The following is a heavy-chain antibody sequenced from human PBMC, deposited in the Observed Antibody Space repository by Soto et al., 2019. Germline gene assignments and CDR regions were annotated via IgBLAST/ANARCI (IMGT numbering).Heavy chain of an antibody. J-gene: IGHJ4*02. Sequence: GGSLRLSCAASGFTFSMYWMHWVRQVPGKGPEWVSRINDDGSSTNYADSVKGRFTISRDNAKNTLYLQMNDLRAEDTAVYYCTRGHRSTSTGTGAFWGQGTLVTVSS. V-gene: IGHV3-74*01. CDR2: INDDGSST. D-gene: IGHD1-1*01. CDR3: TRGHRSTSTGTGAF. CDR1: GFTFSMYW.